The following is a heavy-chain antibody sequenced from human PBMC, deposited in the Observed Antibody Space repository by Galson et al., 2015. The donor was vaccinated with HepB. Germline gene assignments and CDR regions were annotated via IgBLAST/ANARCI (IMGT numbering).Heavy chain of an antibody. V-gene: IGHV4-59*08. Sequence: SETLSLTCTVSGGSISSYYWSWIRQPPGKGLEWIGYIYYSGSTNYNPSLKSRVTISVDTSKNQFSLKLSSVTAADTAVYYCARTRTAYCGGDCYSATEFDYWGQGTLVTVSS. CDR2: IYYSGST. CDR3: ARTRTAYCGGDCYSATEFDY. CDR1: GGSISSYY. D-gene: IGHD2-21*02. J-gene: IGHJ4*02.